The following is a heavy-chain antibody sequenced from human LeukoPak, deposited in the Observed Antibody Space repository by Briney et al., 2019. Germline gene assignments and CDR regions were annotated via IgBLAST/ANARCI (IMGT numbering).Heavy chain of an antibody. CDR3: ARGQLERPYYYYYYMDV. CDR2: INHSGST. CDR1: GGSFSGYY. Sequence: SETLSLTCAVYGGSFSGYYWSWIRQPPGKGLEWIGEINHSGSTNYNPSLKSRVTISVDTSKNQFSLKLSSATAADTVVYYCARGQLERPYYYYYYMDVWGKGTTVTVSS. D-gene: IGHD1-1*01. V-gene: IGHV4-34*01. J-gene: IGHJ6*03.